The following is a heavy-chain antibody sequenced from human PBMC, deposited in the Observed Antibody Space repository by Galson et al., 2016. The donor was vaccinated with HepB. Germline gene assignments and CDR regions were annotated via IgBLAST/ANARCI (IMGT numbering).Heavy chain of an antibody. CDR3: AADTILTGDYAFDF. Sequence: SLRLSCAVSSFTFSNAWMNWVRQAPGKGLEWVGRIKRKSEGETTDYAAPVKGRLTISKDDSKNTLFLQMNSLKTEDTAVYYCAADTILTGDYAFDFWGQGTLVTGSS. V-gene: IGHV3-15*07. D-gene: IGHD7-27*01. J-gene: IGHJ3*01. CDR2: IKRKSEGETT. CDR1: SFTFSNAW.